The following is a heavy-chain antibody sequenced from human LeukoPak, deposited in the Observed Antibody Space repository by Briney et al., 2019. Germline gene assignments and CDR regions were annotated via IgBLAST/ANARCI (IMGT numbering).Heavy chain of an antibody. D-gene: IGHD3-3*01. J-gene: IGHJ6*02. V-gene: IGHV3-7*01. CDR3: ARSKGSRQYDFWSGYYTKYYYYYGMDV. CDR2: IKQDGSEK. Sequence: GGSLRLSCAASGFTFSSYWMSWVRQAPGKGLEWVANIKQDGSEKYYVDSVKGRFTISRDNAKNSLYLQMNSLRAEDTAVYYCARSKGSRQYDFWSGYYTKYYYYYGMDVWGQGTTVTVSS. CDR1: GFTFSSYW.